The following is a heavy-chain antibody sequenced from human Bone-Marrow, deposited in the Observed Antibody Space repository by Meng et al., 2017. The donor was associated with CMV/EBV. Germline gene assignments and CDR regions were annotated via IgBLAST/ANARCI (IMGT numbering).Heavy chain of an antibody. CDR3: ARVKYNTSSNFGMDV. J-gene: IGHJ6*02. V-gene: IGHV6-1*01. D-gene: IGHD6-6*01. Sequence: SQTLSLTCAISGDSVSSHNVAWNWIRQSPWRGLEWLGRTYYRSRWYSDYAESVRSRININPDTSKNQFSLQLFSVTPEDTAVYYCARVKYNTSSNFGMDVWGQGTTVTVSS. CDR1: GDSVSSHNVA. CDR2: TYYRSRWYS.